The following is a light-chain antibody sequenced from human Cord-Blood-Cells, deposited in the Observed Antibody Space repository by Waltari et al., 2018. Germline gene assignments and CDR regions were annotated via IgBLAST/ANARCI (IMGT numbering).Light chain of an antibody. CDR2: DAS. Sequence: VLTQSPATLSLSPGDRATLSCSASQSVSSYLAWYQQKPGKAPRLLIYDASSRATGIPARFSGSGSGTDFTLTISSLEPEDFAVYYCQQRSSWPLTFGGGTKVEIK. CDR1: QSVSSY. CDR3: QQRSSWPLT. V-gene: IGKV3-11*01. J-gene: IGKJ4*01.